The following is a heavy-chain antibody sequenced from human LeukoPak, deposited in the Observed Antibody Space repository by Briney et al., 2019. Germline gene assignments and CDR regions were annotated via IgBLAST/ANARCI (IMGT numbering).Heavy chain of an antibody. D-gene: IGHD6-13*01. J-gene: IGHJ6*03. CDR2: ISWNSGNI. V-gene: IGHV3-9*01. CDR3: AKAKVIAGPMDV. Sequence: SLRLSCASSGFTLDEYAMHGVRQPRAKGLAWVSGISWNSGNIVYADSVTGRFTLSRDNAKTSLYLQMNSLRAEATDLYYCAKAKVIAGPMDVWGKGTTVTVSS. CDR1: GFTLDEYA.